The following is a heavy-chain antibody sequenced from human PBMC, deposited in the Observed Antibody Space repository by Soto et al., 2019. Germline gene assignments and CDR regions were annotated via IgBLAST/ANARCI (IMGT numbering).Heavy chain of an antibody. CDR1: GFTFRSFV. J-gene: IGHJ4*02. V-gene: IGHV3-30*19. CDR3: SRWGTTGGLDV. CDR2: TSYDGSNK. Sequence: QVQLVESGGGVVQPGTSLRLSCVGSGFTFRSFVIHWVRQAPGKGLEWVALTSYDGSNKYYDDSVKGRFTISRDNSSNTVDLQMDSLRPEDAALYYCSRWGTTGGLDVWGQGTLVSVSS. D-gene: IGHD3-16*01.